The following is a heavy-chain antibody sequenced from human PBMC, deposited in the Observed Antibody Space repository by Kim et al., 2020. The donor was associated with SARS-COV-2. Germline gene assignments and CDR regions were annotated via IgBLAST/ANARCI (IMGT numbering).Heavy chain of an antibody. CDR3: ASGSYSNFAY. Sequence: YPNYTPSFQGHVTISADKSISTAYLQWSSLKASDTAMYYCASGSYSNFAYWGQGTLVTVSS. V-gene: IGHV5-10-1*01. CDR2: YP. J-gene: IGHJ4*02. D-gene: IGHD1-26*01.